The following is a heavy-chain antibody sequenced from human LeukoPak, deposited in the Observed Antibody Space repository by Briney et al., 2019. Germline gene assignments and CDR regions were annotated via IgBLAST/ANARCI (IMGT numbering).Heavy chain of an antibody. CDR1: GYTFTSYD. CDR2: MNPNSGNT. J-gene: IGHJ6*03. CDR3: ARGLRGTGRNYYYYMDV. V-gene: IGHV1-8*01. D-gene: IGHD3-16*01. Sequence: ASVKVSCKGSGYTFTSYDINWVRQATGQGLEWMGWMNPNSGNTGYAQKFQGRVTMTRNTSISTAYMELSSLRSEDTAVYYCARGLRGTGRNYYYYMDVWGKGTTVTVSS.